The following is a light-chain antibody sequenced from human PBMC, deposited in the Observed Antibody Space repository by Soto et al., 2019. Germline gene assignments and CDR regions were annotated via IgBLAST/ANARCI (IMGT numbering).Light chain of an antibody. V-gene: IGLV2-11*01. CDR2: DVI. CDR1: SRDVGVYKY. Sequence: QSVLIQPRSVSGSPGQSVTISCTGTSRDVGVYKYVSWYRQYPGKAPKLMIYDVITRPSGVPDRFSGSKSGNTASLTISGLQADDEADYYCCSYAGDYTFVFGTGTQLTVL. CDR3: CSYAGDYTFV. J-gene: IGLJ1*01.